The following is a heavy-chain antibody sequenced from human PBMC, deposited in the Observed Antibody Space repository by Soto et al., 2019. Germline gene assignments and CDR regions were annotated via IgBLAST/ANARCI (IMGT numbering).Heavy chain of an antibody. CDR3: ARVATTVAY. D-gene: IGHD4-17*01. Sequence: EASVKVSCTASGGTFSISAISWVRQAPGQGLEWMGGVITIFGTANYAQKFQGRVTITADESTSTAYMELSSLRSEDTAVYYCARVATTVAYWGQGTLVTVSS. CDR2: VITIFGTA. CDR1: GGTFSISA. V-gene: IGHV1-69*13. J-gene: IGHJ4*02.